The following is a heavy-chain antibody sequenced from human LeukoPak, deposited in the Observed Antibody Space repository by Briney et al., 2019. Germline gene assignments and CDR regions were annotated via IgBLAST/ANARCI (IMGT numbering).Heavy chain of an antibody. CDR2: IIPIFGTA. V-gene: IGHV1-69*05. D-gene: IGHD2-21*01. CDR1: GGTFSSYA. Sequence: GASVKVSCKASGGTFSSYAISWVRQAPGQGLEWMGRIIPIFGTANYAQKFQGRVTITTDESTSTAYMELSSLRSEDTAVYYCARSRVYCGGDCYRTFDYWGQGTLVTVSS. J-gene: IGHJ4*02. CDR3: ARSRVYCGGDCYRTFDY.